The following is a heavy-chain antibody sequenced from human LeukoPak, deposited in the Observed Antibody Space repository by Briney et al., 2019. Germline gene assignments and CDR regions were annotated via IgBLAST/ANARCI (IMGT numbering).Heavy chain of an antibody. V-gene: IGHV3-23*01. Sequence: GGSLRLSCAASGFTFSSYAMSWVRQAPGKGLEWVSAISGSGGSTYYADSVKGRFTISRDNSKNTLYLQMNSLRAEDTAVYYCAKDRSSGWYPERHFDYWGQGTLVTVSS. CDR3: AKDRSSGWYPERHFDY. CDR2: ISGSGGST. J-gene: IGHJ4*02. D-gene: IGHD6-19*01. CDR1: GFTFSSYA.